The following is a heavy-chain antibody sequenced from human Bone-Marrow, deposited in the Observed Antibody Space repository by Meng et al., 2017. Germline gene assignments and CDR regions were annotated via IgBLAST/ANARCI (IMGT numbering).Heavy chain of an antibody. D-gene: IGHD5-18*01. CDR1: GGSFSGYY. CDR3: ARQKFSYGLGPPAY. Sequence: QVQLQQWGAGLVKPSETLSLICAVYGGSFSGYYWSWIRQPPGKGLEWFGDINHSGSTNYNPSLKSRVTISVDTSKNQFSLKLSSVTAADTTVYYCARQKFSYGLGPPAYWGQGTLVTVSS. V-gene: IGHV4-34*01. J-gene: IGHJ4*02. CDR2: INHSGST.